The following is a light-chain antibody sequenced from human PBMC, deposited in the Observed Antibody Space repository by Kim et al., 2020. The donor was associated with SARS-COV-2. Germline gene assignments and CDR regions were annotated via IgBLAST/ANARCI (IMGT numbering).Light chain of an antibody. CDR3: QQYGNIPPYT. V-gene: IGKV3-20*01. Sequence: CPGGRATLSGRASQSGRKNYVAWDQQKTGQAPRLLIYGASSRATGIPDRFSGSGSGTDFTLTITRLEPEDFAVYFWQQYGNIPPYTFGQGTKLEI. J-gene: IGKJ2*01. CDR2: GAS. CDR1: QSGRKNY.